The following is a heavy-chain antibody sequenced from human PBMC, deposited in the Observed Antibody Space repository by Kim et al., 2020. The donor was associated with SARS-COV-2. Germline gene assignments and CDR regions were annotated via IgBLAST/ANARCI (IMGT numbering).Heavy chain of an antibody. CDR2: ISGSGGST. D-gene: IGHD3-10*01. CDR1: GFTFSSYA. J-gene: IGHJ6*02. CDR3: AKLKRAIWFGGSYGMDV. Sequence: GGSLRLSCAASGFTFSSYAMSWVRQAPGKGLEWVSAISGSGGSTYYADSVKGRFTISRDNSKNTLYLQMNSLRAEDTAVYYCAKLKRAIWFGGSYGMDVWGQGTTVTVSS. V-gene: IGHV3-23*01.